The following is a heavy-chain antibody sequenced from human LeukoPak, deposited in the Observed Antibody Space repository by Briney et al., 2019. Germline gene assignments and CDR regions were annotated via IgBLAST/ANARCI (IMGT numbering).Heavy chain of an antibody. CDR3: AREYSSSSGYFDY. V-gene: IGHV3-48*01. CDR1: GFTFSNYI. Sequence: GGSLRLSCAASGFTFSNYIMNWVRQAPGKGLEWVSYISSSGSSMYYADSVKGRFTISRDNSKNTLYLQMNSLRAEDTAVYYCAREYSSSSGYFDYWGQGTLVTVSS. CDR2: ISSSGSSM. D-gene: IGHD6-6*01. J-gene: IGHJ4*02.